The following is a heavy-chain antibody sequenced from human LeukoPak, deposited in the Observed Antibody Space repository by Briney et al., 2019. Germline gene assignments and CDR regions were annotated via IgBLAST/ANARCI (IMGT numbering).Heavy chain of an antibody. J-gene: IGHJ1*01. D-gene: IGHD1-1*01. CDR2: IKTDGSHV. CDR1: GFNFSDSW. CDR3: ARELDH. Sequence: GGSLRLSCAGSGFNFSDSWMHWVRHAPGKGLVWVSRIKTDGSHVNYADSVEGRFTISRDNAKNTLYLQMNSLRAEDTAVYYCARELDHWGQGTLVTVSA. V-gene: IGHV3-74*01.